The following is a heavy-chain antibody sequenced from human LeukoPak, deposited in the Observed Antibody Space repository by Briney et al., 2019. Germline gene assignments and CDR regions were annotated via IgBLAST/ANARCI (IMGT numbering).Heavy chain of an antibody. J-gene: IGHJ4*02. CDR3: AKDYEQPRYYYDSSGYYFDY. CDR2: ISGSGGST. V-gene: IGHV3-23*01. Sequence: PGGSLRLSCAASGFTFSSYAMSWFRQAPGKGLEWVSGISGSGGSTYYADSVKGRFTISRDTSKNTLYLQMNSLRAEDTAVYYCAKDYEQPRYYYDSSGYYFDYWGQGTLVTVSS. D-gene: IGHD3-22*01. CDR1: GFTFSSYA.